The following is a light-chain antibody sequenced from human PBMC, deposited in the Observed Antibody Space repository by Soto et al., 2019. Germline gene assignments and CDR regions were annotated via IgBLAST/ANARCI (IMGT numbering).Light chain of an antibody. CDR3: QQYDRSLGLT. V-gene: IGKV3-20*01. CDR1: QSVSSSY. Sequence: EIVLTQSPGTLSLSPGERATLSCRASQSVSSSYLAWYQQKPGQAPRLLIYGASSRATGIPDRFSGSGSGTDLSLTISRLEPDDFALYYCQQYDRSLGLTFGGWTNVEIK. J-gene: IGKJ4*01. CDR2: GAS.